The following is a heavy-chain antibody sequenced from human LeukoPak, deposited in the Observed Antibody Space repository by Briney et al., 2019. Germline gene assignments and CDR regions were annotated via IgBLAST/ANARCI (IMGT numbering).Heavy chain of an antibody. CDR1: GYTFNKYG. CDR2: ISADTGNR. J-gene: IGHJ5*02. D-gene: IGHD2-2*01. Sequence: ASVKVSCKASGYTFNKYGISWVRQAPGQGLEWMGWISADTGNRNYAEKFQGRVAMSTDTSTNTAYMELRSLRSDDTAVYYCAREDFCSRRRCNPRLHWFDPWGQGTLVIVSS. CDR3: AREDFCSRRRCNPRLHWFDP. V-gene: IGHV1-18*01.